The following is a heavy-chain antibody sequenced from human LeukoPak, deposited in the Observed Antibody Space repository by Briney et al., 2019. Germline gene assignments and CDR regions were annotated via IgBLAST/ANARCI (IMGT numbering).Heavy chain of an antibody. D-gene: IGHD5-18*01. CDR3: ARQTVDTAGDYFDF. CDR2: IFPDDSDT. Sequence: GESLKISCKGSGYTFTTYWTGWGRPMPGKGLEWMGIIFPDDSDTRYSPSFQGQVTISADKSISTAYLQWSSLKASDTAVYYCARQTVDTAGDYFDFWGQGTLVTVSS. V-gene: IGHV5-51*01. CDR1: GYTFTTYW. J-gene: IGHJ4*02.